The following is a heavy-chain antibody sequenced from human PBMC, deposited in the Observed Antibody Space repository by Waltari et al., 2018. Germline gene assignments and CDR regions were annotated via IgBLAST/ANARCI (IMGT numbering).Heavy chain of an antibody. CDR3: ARVMTTVTNYYYYGMDV. D-gene: IGHD4-17*01. Sequence: QVQLQESGPGLVKPSETLSLTCTVSGGSISSHYWSWIRQPPGKGLEWIGYIYYSGSTNYNPSLKSRVTISVDTSKNQFSLKLSSVTAADTAVYYCARVMTTVTNYYYYGMDVWGQGTTVTVSS. V-gene: IGHV4-59*11. CDR2: IYYSGST. CDR1: GGSISSHY. J-gene: IGHJ6*02.